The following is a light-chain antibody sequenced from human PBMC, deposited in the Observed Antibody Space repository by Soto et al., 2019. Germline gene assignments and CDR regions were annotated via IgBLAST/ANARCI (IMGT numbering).Light chain of an antibody. CDR2: DAS. J-gene: IGKJ4*01. V-gene: IGKV1-13*02. CDR1: QGISSA. Sequence: AIQLTQSPSSLSASVGDSVTITCRASQGISSALAWYQQTPGRAPKLLIYDASTLESGVPSRFSGSRSGTDFTLTISSLQPDDFATYYCQQYNSYSPLTFGGGTKVDIK. CDR3: QQYNSYSPLT.